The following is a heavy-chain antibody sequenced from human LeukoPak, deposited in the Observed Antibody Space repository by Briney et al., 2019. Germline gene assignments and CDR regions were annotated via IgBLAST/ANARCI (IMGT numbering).Heavy chain of an antibody. J-gene: IGHJ3*02. Sequence: QSGGSLRLSCAASRFTFTSYEMNWVRQAPGKGLEWVSYISSGSTIYYADSVKGRFTISRDNAKNSLYLQMNSLRAEDTAVYYCARSRYGSSYYAFDIWGQGTMVTVSS. CDR3: ARSRYGSSYYAFDI. CDR2: ISSGSTI. D-gene: IGHD3-10*01. V-gene: IGHV3-48*03. CDR1: RFTFTSYE.